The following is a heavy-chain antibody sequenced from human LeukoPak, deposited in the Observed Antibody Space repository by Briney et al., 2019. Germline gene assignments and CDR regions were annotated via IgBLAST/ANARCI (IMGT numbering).Heavy chain of an antibody. V-gene: IGHV4-30-4*01. CDR2: IFHRGGT. D-gene: IGHD6-6*01. CDR1: NDSISSGDYY. CDR3: ARQRRYSSSSPFDY. Sequence: SETLSLTCTVSNDSISSGDYYWNWIRQPPGKGLEWIGYIFHRGGTSYNPSLKSRVTISVDTSKNQFSLKLSSVTAADTAVYYCARQRRYSSSSPFDYWGQGTLVTVSS. J-gene: IGHJ4*02.